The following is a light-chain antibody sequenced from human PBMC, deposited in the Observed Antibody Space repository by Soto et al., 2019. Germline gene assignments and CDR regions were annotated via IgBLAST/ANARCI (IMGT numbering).Light chain of an antibody. CDR2: WAS. Sequence: IVMTQSPDSLAVSLGERATINCKSSQSLLYSSNNKNYLAWYQQKPGQPPKLLIYWASTRESGVPDRFSGSGSGTDFTLTISSLQAEDVAVYYCQQYYSTPQTFGQGTKLEIK. J-gene: IGKJ2*01. CDR1: QSLLYSSNNKNY. V-gene: IGKV4-1*01. CDR3: QQYYSTPQT.